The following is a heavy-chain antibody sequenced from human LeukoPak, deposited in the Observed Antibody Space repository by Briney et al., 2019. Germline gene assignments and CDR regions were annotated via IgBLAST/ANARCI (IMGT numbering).Heavy chain of an antibody. Sequence: ASVKVSCKASGYTFTGYYIHWVRQAPGQALEWMGWINPNTGGTNYAQKFQGRVTMTRDTSISTAYMELSRLRSDDTAVYYCARDLVVRGIAVAGTNYWGQGTLVTVSS. J-gene: IGHJ4*02. V-gene: IGHV1-2*02. CDR1: GYTFTGYY. D-gene: IGHD6-19*01. CDR2: INPNTGGT. CDR3: ARDLVVRGIAVAGTNY.